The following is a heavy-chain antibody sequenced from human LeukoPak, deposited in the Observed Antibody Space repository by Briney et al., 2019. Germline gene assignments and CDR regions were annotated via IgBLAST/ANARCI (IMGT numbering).Heavy chain of an antibody. Sequence: GGSLRLSCAASGFTFSSYAMSWVRQAPGKGLEWVSAISGSGGSTYYADPVKGRFTISRDNSKNTLYLQTNSLRAEDTAVYYCAKDSITIFGVVIIPDWGQGTLVTVSS. D-gene: IGHD3-3*01. CDR3: AKDSITIFGVVIIPD. V-gene: IGHV3-23*01. CDR1: GFTFSSYA. CDR2: ISGSGGST. J-gene: IGHJ4*02.